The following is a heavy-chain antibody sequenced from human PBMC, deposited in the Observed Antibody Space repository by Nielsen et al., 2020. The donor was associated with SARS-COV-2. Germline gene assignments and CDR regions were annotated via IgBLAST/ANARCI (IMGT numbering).Heavy chain of an antibody. J-gene: IGHJ6*02. CDR3: ARAYHNYYYAMDV. CDR1: GFIFSDYN. V-gene: IGHV3-21*01. CDR2: ISISSSPF. Sequence: GESLKISCAASGFIFSDYNMNWVSQAPGKGLEWVSSISISSSPFYYTDSVRGRFTIYRDNAKSSLYLQLTSLRAEDTAVYYCARAYHNYYYAMDVWSQGTTVTVSS. D-gene: IGHD3-16*01.